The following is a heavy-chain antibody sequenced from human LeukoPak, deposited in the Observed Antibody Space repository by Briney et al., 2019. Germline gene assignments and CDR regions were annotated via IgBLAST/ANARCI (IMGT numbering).Heavy chain of an antibody. CDR1: GFTFDDYA. CDR3: AKVWSGSPPTDY. Sequence: GRSLRLSCAASGFTFDDYAMSWVRQAPGKGLEWVSAISGSGGSTYYADSVKGRFTISRDNSKNTLYLQMNSLRAEDTAVYYCAKVWSGSPPTDYWGQGTLVTVSS. D-gene: IGHD3-3*01. CDR2: ISGSGGST. V-gene: IGHV3-23*01. J-gene: IGHJ4*02.